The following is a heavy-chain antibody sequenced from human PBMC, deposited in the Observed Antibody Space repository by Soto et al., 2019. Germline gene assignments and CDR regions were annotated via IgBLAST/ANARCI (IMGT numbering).Heavy chain of an antibody. V-gene: IGHV4-61*01. Sequence: QVQLQESGPGLVKPSETLSLTCTVSGGSVSSGSYYWSWIRQPPGRGLEWIGYIYYSGSTNYNPSLKSRVTISVDTSKNQFSLKLSSVTAADTAVYYCASPAYSGYADAFDIWGQGTMVTVSS. CDR3: ASPAYSGYADAFDI. J-gene: IGHJ3*02. D-gene: IGHD5-12*01. CDR2: IYYSGST. CDR1: GGSVSSGSYY.